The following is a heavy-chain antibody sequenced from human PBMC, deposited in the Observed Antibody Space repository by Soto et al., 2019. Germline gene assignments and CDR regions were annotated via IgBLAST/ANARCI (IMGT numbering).Heavy chain of an antibody. V-gene: IGHV4-34*01. Sequence: SETLSLTCPGYGGSFSGYYWGWIRQPPGKGLEGIGEINHSGSTNYNPSLTIRVTISVDTSKNQFSLKLSSXSPADTAVYYCTRGFRLRYFDWSLSGGCVYWGQAPLVSVS. CDR1: GGSFSGYY. J-gene: IGHJ1*01. CDR2: INHSGST. CDR3: TRGFRLRYFDWSLSGGCVY. D-gene: IGHD3-9*01.